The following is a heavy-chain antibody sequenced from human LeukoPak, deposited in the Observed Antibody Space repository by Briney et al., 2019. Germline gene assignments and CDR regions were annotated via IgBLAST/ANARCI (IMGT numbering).Heavy chain of an antibody. Sequence: PGGSLRLSCAASGFTFSSYAMHWVRQAPGKGLEWVAVISYDGSNKYYADSVKGRFTISRDNSKNTLYLQTNSLRAEDTAVYYCARDRGIVVVITLDAFDIWGQGTMVTVSS. CDR1: GFTFSSYA. V-gene: IGHV3-30-3*01. D-gene: IGHD3-22*01. CDR3: ARDRGIVVVITLDAFDI. J-gene: IGHJ3*02. CDR2: ISYDGSNK.